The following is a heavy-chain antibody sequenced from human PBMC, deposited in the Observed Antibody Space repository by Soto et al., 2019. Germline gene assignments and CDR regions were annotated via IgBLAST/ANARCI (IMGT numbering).Heavy chain of an antibody. CDR1: GGSISGGGYY. J-gene: IGHJ2*01. Sequence: QVQLQESGPGLVKPSETLSLTCTVSGGSISGGGYYWSWIRQPPGKGLEWIGYTYDSGSTYYNPSLEMRSRISVATSKNQSSLRMTSVTAADTAAYYCAREIIPLTTDGYFDLWGRGTLVTVSS. CDR3: AREIIPLTTDGYFDL. D-gene: IGHD4-17*01. V-gene: IGHV4-30-4*01. CDR2: TYDSGST.